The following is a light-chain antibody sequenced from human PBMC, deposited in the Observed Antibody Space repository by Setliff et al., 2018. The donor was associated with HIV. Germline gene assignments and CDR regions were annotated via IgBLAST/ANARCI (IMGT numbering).Light chain of an antibody. CDR2: SNN. Sequence: QSVLTQPPSASGTPGQRVTISCSGNSFNIEVNTVNWYQQVPGTTPKLLVHSNNRRPSGVPDRFSGSKSGNTASLTISGLRAEDEADYYCFSYAGDSTYVFGTGTKVTVL. CDR1: SFNIEVNT. CDR3: FSYAGDSTYV. V-gene: IGLV1-44*01. J-gene: IGLJ1*01.